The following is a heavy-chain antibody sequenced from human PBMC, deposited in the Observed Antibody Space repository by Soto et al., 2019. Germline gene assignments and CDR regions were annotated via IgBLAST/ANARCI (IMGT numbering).Heavy chain of an antibody. V-gene: IGHV4-31*03. CDR2: IYYSGST. J-gene: IGHJ4*02. CDR3: ARVQGRGSSSTRNKDDS. D-gene: IGHD6-6*01. Sequence: NPSETLSLTCTVSGGSISSGGYYWSWIRQHPGKGLEWIGYIYYSGSTYYNPSLKSRVTISVDTSKNQFSLKLSSLTDADTAVYYCARVQGRGSSSTRNKDDSRRQGPLVTVSS. CDR1: GGSISSGGYY.